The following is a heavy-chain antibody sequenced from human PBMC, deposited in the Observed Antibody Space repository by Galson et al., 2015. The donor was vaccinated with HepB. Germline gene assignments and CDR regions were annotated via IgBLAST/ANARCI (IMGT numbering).Heavy chain of an antibody. CDR3: ARGGEWFRDALGD. CDR2: ISSSSSYI. D-gene: IGHD3-3*01. Sequence: SLRLSCAASGFTFSSYSMNWVRQAPGKGLEWVSSISSSSSYIYYADSVKGRFTISRDNAKNSLYLQMNSLRAEDTAVYYCARGGEWFRDALGDWGQGTLVTVSS. J-gene: IGHJ4*02. V-gene: IGHV3-21*01. CDR1: GFTFSSYS.